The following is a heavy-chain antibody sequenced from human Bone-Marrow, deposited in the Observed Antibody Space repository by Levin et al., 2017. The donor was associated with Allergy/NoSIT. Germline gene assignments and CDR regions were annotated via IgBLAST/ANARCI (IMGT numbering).Heavy chain of an antibody. Sequence: GGSLRLSCVASGFAFDSYWMSWVRQTPERGLEWVASISQDGSAKNYVDSIKGRFTISRDNTKNSVDLQMNSLRAEDTAIYYCSRIGRAASGGSRWGQGTLVTVSS. V-gene: IGHV3-7*03. D-gene: IGHD6-19*01. CDR1: GFAFDSYW. CDR3: SRIGRAASGGSR. CDR2: ISQDGSAK. J-gene: IGHJ4*02.